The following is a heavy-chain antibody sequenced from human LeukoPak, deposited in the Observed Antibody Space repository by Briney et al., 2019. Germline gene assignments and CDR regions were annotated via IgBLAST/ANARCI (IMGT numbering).Heavy chain of an antibody. CDR1: GYTLTELS. CDR2: FDPEDGET. CDR3: ATYKGDDFWSGHDAFDI. Sequence: ASVKVSCKVSGYTLTELSMHWVRQAPGKGLEWMGGFDPEDGETIYAQKFQGRVTMTEDTSTDTAYMELGSLRSEDTAVYYCATYKGDDFWSGHDAFDIWGQGTMVTVSS. J-gene: IGHJ3*02. V-gene: IGHV1-24*01. D-gene: IGHD3-3*01.